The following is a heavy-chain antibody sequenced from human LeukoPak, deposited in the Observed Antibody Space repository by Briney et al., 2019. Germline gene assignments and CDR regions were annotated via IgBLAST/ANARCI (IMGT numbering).Heavy chain of an antibody. CDR3: ARVPRASTVVTPKIYYYYYMDV. V-gene: IGHV1-18*01. CDR2: ISAYNGNT. J-gene: IGHJ6*03. D-gene: IGHD4-23*01. Sequence: GASVKVSGKASGYTFTSYGISWVRQAPGQGLEWMGWISAYNGNTNYAQKLQGRVTMTTDTSTSTAYMELRSLRSDDTAVYYCARVPRASTVVTPKIYYYYYMDVWGKGTTVTVSS. CDR1: GYTFTSYG.